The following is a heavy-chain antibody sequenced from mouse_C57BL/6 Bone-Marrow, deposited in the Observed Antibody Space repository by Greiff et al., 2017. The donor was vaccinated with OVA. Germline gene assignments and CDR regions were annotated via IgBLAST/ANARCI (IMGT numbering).Heavy chain of an antibody. Sequence: QVQLKQSGAELVRPGTSVKVSCKASGYAFTNYLIEWVKQRPGQGLEWIGVINPGRGGTNYNEKFKGKATLTADKSSSTAYMQLSSLTSEDSAVYFCAREYYYGSSYGYYAMDYWGQGTSVTVSS. CDR2: INPGRGGT. CDR3: AREYYYGSSYGYYAMDY. CDR1: GYAFTNYL. V-gene: IGHV1-54*01. J-gene: IGHJ4*01. D-gene: IGHD1-1*01.